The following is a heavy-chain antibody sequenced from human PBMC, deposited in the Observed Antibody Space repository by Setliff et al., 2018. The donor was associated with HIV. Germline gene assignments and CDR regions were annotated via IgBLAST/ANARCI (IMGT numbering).Heavy chain of an antibody. CDR1: GFTFSTYG. J-gene: IGHJ6*03. Sequence: GGSLRLSCAASGFTFSTYGMHWVRQAPGKGLEWVAFIRYDGRNKYFTDSVKGRFTISRDNAKNSLYLEMNSLKDEDTALYYCARVSCSSWYSIPRYYYYSMDVRGNGTTVTVSS. CDR3: ARVSCSSWYSIPRYYYYSMDV. V-gene: IGHV3-30*02. CDR2: IRYDGRNK. D-gene: IGHD6-13*01.